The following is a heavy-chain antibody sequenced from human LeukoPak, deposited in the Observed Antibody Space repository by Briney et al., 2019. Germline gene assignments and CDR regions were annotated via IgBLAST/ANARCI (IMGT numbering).Heavy chain of an antibody. CDR2: INSDGSST. CDR1: GFTFSSYW. J-gene: IGHJ6*03. D-gene: IGHD3-16*01. CDR3: AKVGRGREYYHYYMDV. V-gene: IGHV3-74*01. Sequence: GGSLRLSCAASGFTFSSYWMHWVRQAPGKGLVWVSRINSDGSSTSYADSVKGRFTVSTDNSKNTLYLQMNSLRAEDTAVYYCAKVGRGREYYHYYMDVWGKGTTVTVSS.